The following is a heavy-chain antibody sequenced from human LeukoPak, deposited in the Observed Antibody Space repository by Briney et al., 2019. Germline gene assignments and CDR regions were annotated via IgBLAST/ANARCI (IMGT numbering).Heavy chain of an antibody. V-gene: IGHV3-48*03. D-gene: IGHD2-15*01. J-gene: IGHJ5*02. CDR3: ARSIVVVVAATRISWFDP. CDR1: GFTFSSYE. Sequence: PGGSLRLSCAASGFTFSSYEMNWVRQAPGKGLEGVSYISSSGSNIYYADSVKGRFTISRDNAKNSLYLQMNSLRAEDTAVYYCARSIVVVVAATRISWFDPWGQGTLVTVSS. CDR2: ISSSGSNI.